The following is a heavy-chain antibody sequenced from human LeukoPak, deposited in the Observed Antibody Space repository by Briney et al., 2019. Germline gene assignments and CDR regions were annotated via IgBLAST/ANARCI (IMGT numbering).Heavy chain of an antibody. V-gene: IGHV3-73*01. CDR1: GSTFSGSA. CDR3: IAGPPEHYYDSSGYSSDY. D-gene: IGHD3-22*01. CDR2: IRSKANLYAT. Sequence: GGSRRLSCAASGSTFSGSAMHWVRQASGRGLEWVARIRSKANLYATAYAASMKGRFTISRDDSKNTAYLQMNSLKTEDTAVYYCIAGPPEHYYDSSGYSSDYWGQGTLVTVSS. J-gene: IGHJ4*02.